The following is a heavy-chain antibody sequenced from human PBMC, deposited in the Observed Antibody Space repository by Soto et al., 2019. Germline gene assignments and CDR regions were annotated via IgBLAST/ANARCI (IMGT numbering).Heavy chain of an antibody. CDR3: ARSHGSSTSLEIYYYYYYGMDV. D-gene: IGHD2-2*01. V-gene: IGHV1-69*01. CDR1: GGTFGSYA. CDR2: IIPIPGTA. Sequence: QVQLVQSGAEVKKPGSSVKVSCKASGGTFGSYAISWVRQAPGQGLEWMGGIIPIPGTADYAQKFQGGVTIAADESTSTAYMELSSLRSEDTAVYYCARSHGSSTSLEIYYYYYYGMDVWGQGTTVTVSS. J-gene: IGHJ6*02.